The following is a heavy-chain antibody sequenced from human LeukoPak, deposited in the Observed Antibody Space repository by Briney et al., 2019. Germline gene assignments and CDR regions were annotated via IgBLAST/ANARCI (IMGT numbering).Heavy chain of an antibody. J-gene: IGHJ4*02. CDR1: GGSFSGYY. D-gene: IGHD3-22*01. CDR2: INHSGST. V-gene: IGHV4-34*01. Sequence: SETLSLTCAVYGGSFSGYYWSWIRQPPGKGLEWSGEINHSGSTNYNPSLKSRVTISVDTSKNQFSLKLSSVTAADTAVYYCAREGLDSSGYYYYFDYWGQGTLVTVSS. CDR3: AREGLDSSGYYYYFDY.